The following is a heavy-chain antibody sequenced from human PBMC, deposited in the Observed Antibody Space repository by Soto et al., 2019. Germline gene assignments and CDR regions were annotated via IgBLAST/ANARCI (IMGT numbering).Heavy chain of an antibody. CDR2: IYRSGST. J-gene: IGHJ2*01. V-gene: IGHV4-38-2*01. D-gene: IGHD6-6*01. CDR1: GYSINNDYY. Sequence: PSETLSLTCAVSGYSINNDYYWGWIRQPPGRGLEYIGSIYRSGSTYYSPSLKSRITISLDTSKNQFPLELTSVTAADTAVYYCAREARTLEWYVDVWGRGTLVTVSS. CDR3: AREARTLEWYVDV.